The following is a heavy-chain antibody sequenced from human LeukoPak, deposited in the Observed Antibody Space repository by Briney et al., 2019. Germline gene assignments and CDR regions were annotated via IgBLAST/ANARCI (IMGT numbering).Heavy chain of an antibody. V-gene: IGHV3-23*01. Sequence: GGSLRLSCAASGFTFSSYAMSWVRQAPGKGLEWVSAISGSGGSTYYADSVKGRFTISRDNSKNTLYLQMNSLRAEDTAVYYCATTLEGYDILTGCYNVGFDYWGQGTLVTVSS. J-gene: IGHJ4*02. CDR2: ISGSGGST. D-gene: IGHD3-9*01. CDR1: GFTFSSYA. CDR3: ATTLEGYDILTGCYNVGFDY.